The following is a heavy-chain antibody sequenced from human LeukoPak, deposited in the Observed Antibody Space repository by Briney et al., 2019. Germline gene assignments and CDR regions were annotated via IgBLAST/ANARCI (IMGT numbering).Heavy chain of an antibody. CDR2: ISSSSSYI. J-gene: IGHJ6*02. CDR1: GFTFSSYS. CDR3: AREATPYYDFWSGPRVGYYGMDV. Sequence: GGSLRLSCAASGFTFSSYSMNWVRQAPGKGLEWVSSISSSSSYIYYADSVKGRFTISRDNAKNSLYLQMNSLRAEDTAVYYCAREATPYYDFWSGPRVGYYGMDVWGQGTTVTVSS. D-gene: IGHD3-3*01. V-gene: IGHV3-21*01.